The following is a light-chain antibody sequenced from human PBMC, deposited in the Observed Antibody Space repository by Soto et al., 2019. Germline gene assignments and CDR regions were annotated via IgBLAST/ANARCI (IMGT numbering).Light chain of an antibody. CDR2: DVS. CDR1: QGVTTN. Sequence: EIVMTQSPATLSVSPGERATLSSRAGQGVTTNFAWYQQKSGQSPRLLIYDVSIRATGVPASFSGTGSETDFTLTISGLQSEDSAVYFCQQYNNRPFSFGQGTRLEIK. J-gene: IGKJ5*01. V-gene: IGKV3-15*01. CDR3: QQYNNRPFS.